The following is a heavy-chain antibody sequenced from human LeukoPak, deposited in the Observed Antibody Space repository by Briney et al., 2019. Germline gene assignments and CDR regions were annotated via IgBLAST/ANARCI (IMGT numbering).Heavy chain of an antibody. J-gene: IGHJ4*02. V-gene: IGHV3-21*04. Sequence: PGGSLRLSCAASGFTFSSYSMNWVRQAPGKGLEWASSISSSSSYIYYADSVKGRFTISRDNAKNSLYLQMNSLRAEDTAVYYCARSRLKFYPTGDNTYFDYWGQGTLVTVSS. CDR1: GFTFSSYS. D-gene: IGHD1-1*01. CDR2: ISSSSSYI. CDR3: ARSRLKFYPTGDNTYFDY.